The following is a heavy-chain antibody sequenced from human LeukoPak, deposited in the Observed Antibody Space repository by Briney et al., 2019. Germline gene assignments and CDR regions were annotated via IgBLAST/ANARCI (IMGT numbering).Heavy chain of an antibody. CDR3: ASSYFDSSSHAFDI. J-gene: IGHJ3*02. D-gene: IGHD3-22*01. CDR1: GFTFSSYS. Sequence: GGSLRLSCAASGFTFSSYSMNWVRQAPGKGLECVANVKQDGSEKYYVDSVKGRFTISRDNAKKSLYLQMNSLRAEDTAVYYCASSYFDSSSHAFDIWGQGTMVTVSS. CDR2: VKQDGSEK. V-gene: IGHV3-7*01.